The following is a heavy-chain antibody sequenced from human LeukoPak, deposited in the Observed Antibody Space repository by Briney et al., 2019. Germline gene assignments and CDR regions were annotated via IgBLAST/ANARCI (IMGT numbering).Heavy chain of an antibody. J-gene: IGHJ3*02. V-gene: IGHV4-59*01. D-gene: IGHD1-26*01. Sequence: PSETLSLTCTVSGGSISSYYWSWIRQPPGKGLEWIGYIYYSGSTNYNPSLKSRVTISVDTSKDQFSLKLSSVTAADTAVYYCAREDDSGSYFAFDIWGQGTMVTVSS. CDR3: AREDDSGSYFAFDI. CDR2: IYYSGST. CDR1: GGSISSYY.